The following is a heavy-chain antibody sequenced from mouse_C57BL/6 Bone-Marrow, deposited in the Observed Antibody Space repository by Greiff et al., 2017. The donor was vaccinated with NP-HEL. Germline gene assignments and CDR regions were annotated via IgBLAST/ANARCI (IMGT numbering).Heavy chain of an antibody. CDR1: GYTFTSYW. CDR3: ATYYGSGDFDY. Sequence: QVQLQQPGAELVRPGSSVKLSCKASGYTFTSYWMHWVKQRPIQGLEWIGNIDPSDSATHYNQKFKDKATLTVDKSSSTAYMQLSSLTSEDSAVYYCATYYGSGDFDYWGQGTTLTVSS. J-gene: IGHJ2*01. V-gene: IGHV1-52*01. CDR2: IDPSDSAT. D-gene: IGHD1-1*01.